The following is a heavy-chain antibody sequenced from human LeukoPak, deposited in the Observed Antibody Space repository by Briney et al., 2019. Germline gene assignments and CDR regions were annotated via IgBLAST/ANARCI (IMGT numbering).Heavy chain of an antibody. CDR3: AKRGPIVGAAFDY. V-gene: IGHV3-30*18. Sequence: AGGSLRLSCAPSGFTFSSYGMHWVRQAPGKGLEWVALISYDGNTNYYADSVKGRFTISRDTSKITLYLQMNSLRAEDTAVYDCAKRGPIVGAAFDYWGQGTLVTVSS. J-gene: IGHJ4*02. D-gene: IGHD1-26*01. CDR2: ISYDGNTN. CDR1: GFTFSSYG.